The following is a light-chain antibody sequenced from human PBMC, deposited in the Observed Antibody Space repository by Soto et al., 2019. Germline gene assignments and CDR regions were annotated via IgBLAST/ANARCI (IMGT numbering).Light chain of an antibody. J-gene: IGKJ1*01. Sequence: IVLTQFESTLSLSPGERATLSCMASQSVSNNYLAWYQQKPGQAPRLVIFGASNRATGIPDRFSASGSGTEFTLTISRLEPEDVAVYDCQQYATPPLTFA. CDR1: QSVSNNY. CDR3: QQYATPPLT. V-gene: IGKV3-20*01. CDR2: GAS.